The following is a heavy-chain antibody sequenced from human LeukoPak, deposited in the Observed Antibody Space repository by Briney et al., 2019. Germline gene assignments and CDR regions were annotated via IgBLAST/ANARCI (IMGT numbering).Heavy chain of an antibody. CDR2: INPNSGGT. V-gene: IGHV1-2*02. CDR1: GYTFTGYY. D-gene: IGHD3-10*01. Sequence: ASVKVSCKASGYTFTGYYMHWVRQAPGQGLEWMGWINPNSGGTNYAQKFQGRVTMTRDTSISTAYMELSRLRSDDTAVYYCARGRRWSGELRVDWFDPWGQGTLVTVSS. J-gene: IGHJ5*02. CDR3: ARGRRWSGELRVDWFDP.